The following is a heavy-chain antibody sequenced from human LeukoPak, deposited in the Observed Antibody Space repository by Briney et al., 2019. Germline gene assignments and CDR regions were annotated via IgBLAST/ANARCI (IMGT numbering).Heavy chain of an antibody. CDR2: IIPIFGTA. Sequence: SVKVSCKASGDTFSSYAISWVRQAPGQGLEWMGRIIPIFGTANYAQKFQGRVTITTDESTSTAYMELSSLRSEDTAVYYCARDRWLVGATAEYFQHWGQGTLVTVSS. CDR3: ARDRWLVGATAEYFQH. CDR1: GDTFSSYA. J-gene: IGHJ1*01. D-gene: IGHD1-26*01. V-gene: IGHV1-69*05.